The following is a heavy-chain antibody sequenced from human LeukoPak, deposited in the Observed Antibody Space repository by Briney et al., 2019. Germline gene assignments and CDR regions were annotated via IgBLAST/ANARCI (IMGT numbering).Heavy chain of an antibody. CDR2: ISSSGSTI. CDR1: GFTFSSYW. J-gene: IGHJ4*02. D-gene: IGHD3-22*01. V-gene: IGHV3-48*04. CDR3: ARDEDSSGYYVDY. Sequence: GGSQRLSCAASGFTFSSYWMHWVRQAPGKGLVWVSYISSSGSTIYYADSVKGRFTISRDNAKNSLYLQMNSLRAEDTAVYYCARDEDSSGYYVDYWGQGTLVTVSS.